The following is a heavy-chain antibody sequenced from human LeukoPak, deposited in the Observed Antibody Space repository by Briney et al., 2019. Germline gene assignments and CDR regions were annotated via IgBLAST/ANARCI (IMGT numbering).Heavy chain of an antibody. J-gene: IGHJ6*03. CDR1: GGSISSSSYY. CDR3: ARVIEGGYSYGSYYYYMDV. V-gene: IGHV4-39*07. CDR2: IYHSGST. D-gene: IGHD5-18*01. Sequence: SETLSLTCTVSGGSISSSSYYWGWIRQPPGKGLEWIGSIYHSGSTYYNPSLKSRVTISVDTSKNQFSLKLSSVTAADTAVYYCARVIEGGYSYGSYYYYMDVWGKGTTVTISS.